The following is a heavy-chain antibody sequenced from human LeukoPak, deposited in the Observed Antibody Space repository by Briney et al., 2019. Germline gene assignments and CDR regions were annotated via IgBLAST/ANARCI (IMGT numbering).Heavy chain of an antibody. CDR3: ARGLEARKESNVQRPRGY. CDR1: GFTVNNNY. V-gene: IGHV3-30*03. D-gene: IGHD6-6*01. J-gene: IGHJ4*02. CDR2: ISYDGSNK. Sequence: LPGGSLRLSCAASGFTVNNNYMSWVRQAPGKGLEWVAVISYDGSNKYYADSVKGRFTISRDNSKNTLYLQMNSLRAEDTAVYYCARGLEARKESNVQRPRGYWGQGTLVTVSS.